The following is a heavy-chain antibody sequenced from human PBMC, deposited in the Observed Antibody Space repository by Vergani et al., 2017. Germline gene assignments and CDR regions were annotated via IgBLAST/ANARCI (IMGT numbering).Heavy chain of an antibody. CDR2: TWYDGNNK. Sequence: QVQLVESGGGVVQPGRSLRLSCAASGFTFNQYGMHWVRQAPGKGLEWVAVTWYDGNNKQYADSVKGRFTISRDNSKSTMYLQMNSLRDEDTGVYYCAKANPRNSGYDYLYDYHAMDVWGQGTTVTVSS. CDR1: GFTFNQYG. J-gene: IGHJ6*02. D-gene: IGHD5-12*01. CDR3: AKANPRNSGYDYLYDYHAMDV. V-gene: IGHV3-33*06.